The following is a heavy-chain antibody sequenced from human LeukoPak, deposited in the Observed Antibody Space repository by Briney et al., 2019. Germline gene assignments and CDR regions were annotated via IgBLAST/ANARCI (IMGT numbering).Heavy chain of an antibody. V-gene: IGHV1-46*01. Sequence: ASVKVSCKASGYIFTNYYMHWVRQAPGQGLEWMGIINPSGGSTSYAQKFQGRVTMTTDSTTSTVYLEISSLRSEDTAMYYCARDRSSGWYPLDYWGQGTLVTVSS. CDR3: ARDRSSGWYPLDY. D-gene: IGHD6-13*01. CDR2: INPSGGST. CDR1: GYIFTNYY. J-gene: IGHJ4*02.